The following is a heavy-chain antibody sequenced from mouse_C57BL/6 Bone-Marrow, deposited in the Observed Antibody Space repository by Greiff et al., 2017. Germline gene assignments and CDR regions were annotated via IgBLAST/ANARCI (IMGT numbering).Heavy chain of an antibody. CDR3: ARRSDY. CDR1: GYTFTSYW. J-gene: IGHJ2*01. V-gene: IGHV1-59*01. CDR2: IDPSDSYT. Sequence: VQLQQPGAELVRPGTSVKLSCKASGYTFTSYWMHWVKQRPGQGLEWIGVIDPSDSYTNYNQQFKGKATLTVDTSSSTAYMQLSSLTSEDSAVYYCARRSDYWGQGTTLTVSS.